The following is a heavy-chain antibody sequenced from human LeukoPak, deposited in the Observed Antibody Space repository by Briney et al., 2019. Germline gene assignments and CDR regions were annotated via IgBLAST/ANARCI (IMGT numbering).Heavy chain of an antibody. D-gene: IGHD6-6*01. V-gene: IGHV3-7*03. J-gene: IGHJ6*02. CDR3: ARFSRSSSLNYYYGMDV. CDR2: IKQDGSEK. Sequence: PGGSLRLSCAASGFTFSSYWMSWVRQAPGKGLGWVANIKQDGSEKYYVDSVKGRFTISRDNAKNSLYLQMNSLRAEDTAVYYCARFSRSSSLNYYYGMDVWGQGTTVTVSS. CDR1: GFTFSSYW.